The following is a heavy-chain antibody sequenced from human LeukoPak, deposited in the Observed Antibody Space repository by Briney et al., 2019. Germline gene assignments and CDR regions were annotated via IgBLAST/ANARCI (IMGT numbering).Heavy chain of an antibody. V-gene: IGHV3-23*01. D-gene: IGHD1-26*01. CDR2: ISGGGGST. J-gene: IGHJ4*02. Sequence: GRSLRLSCAASGFTFSNYGMHWVRQAPGKGLEWVSTISGGGGSTYYADSVKGRFTISRDNSKNTLYLQVNSLRAEDTAVYYCAKGGKWDVTPFDYWGQGTLVTVSS. CDR3: AKGGKWDVTPFDY. CDR1: GFTFSNYG.